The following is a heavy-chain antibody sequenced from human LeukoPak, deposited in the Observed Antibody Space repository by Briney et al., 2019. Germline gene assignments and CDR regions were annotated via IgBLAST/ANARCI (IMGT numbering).Heavy chain of an antibody. CDR3: AKDWTPHNRVYDCLDA. CDR2: IGSGADL. V-gene: IGHV3-23*01. CDR1: GFAFGVHA. J-gene: IGHJ5*02. D-gene: IGHD3-16*01. Sequence: GGSLRLSCVGFGFAFGVHAMSWVRQAPGKGPEWVATIGSGADLFYAESVKGRFTISRDDPRNTVWLQMNSLRAEDTALYYCAKDWTPHNRVYDCLDAWGQETQVTVSS.